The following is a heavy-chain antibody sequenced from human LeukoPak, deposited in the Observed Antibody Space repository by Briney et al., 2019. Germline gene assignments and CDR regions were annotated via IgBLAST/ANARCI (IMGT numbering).Heavy chain of an antibody. CDR1: GFTFSSSA. D-gene: IGHD3-9*01. J-gene: IGHJ4*02. CDR2: ISNNGGYT. CDR3: ARAYYDILTGYYYFDY. Sequence: PGGSLRLSCAASGFTFSSSAMSWVRQAPGKGLEWVSAISNNGGYTYYADSVQGRFTISRDNSKSTLCLQMNSLRAEDTAVYYCARAYYDILTGYYYFDYWGQGTLVTVSS. V-gene: IGHV3-23*01.